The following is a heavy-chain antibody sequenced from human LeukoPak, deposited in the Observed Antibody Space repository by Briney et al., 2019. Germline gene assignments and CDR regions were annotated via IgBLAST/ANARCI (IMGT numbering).Heavy chain of an antibody. J-gene: IGHJ4*02. D-gene: IGHD6-13*01. Sequence: PSETLSLTCTVSGGSISSSSYYWGSIRQPPGKGLEWIGSIYYSGSTYYNPSLKSRVTISVDTSKNQFSLKLSSVTAADTAVYYCAREQRLGIAAAGWVYYFDYWGQGTLVTVSS. CDR2: IYYSGST. CDR1: GGSISSSSYY. CDR3: AREQRLGIAAAGWVYYFDY. V-gene: IGHV4-39*07.